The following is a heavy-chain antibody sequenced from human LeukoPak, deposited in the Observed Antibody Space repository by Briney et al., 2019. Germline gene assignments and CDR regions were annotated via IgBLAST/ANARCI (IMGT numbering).Heavy chain of an antibody. Sequence: GGSLRLSCAASGSTFSSYAMSWVRQAPGKGLEWVSAISGSGGSTYYADSVKGRFTISRDNSKNTLYLQMNSLRAEDTAVYYCAKGDEAIVPAALPFDPWGQGTLVTVSS. CDR1: GSTFSSYA. CDR3: AKGDEAIVPAALPFDP. V-gene: IGHV3-23*01. J-gene: IGHJ5*02. D-gene: IGHD2-2*01. CDR2: ISGSGGST.